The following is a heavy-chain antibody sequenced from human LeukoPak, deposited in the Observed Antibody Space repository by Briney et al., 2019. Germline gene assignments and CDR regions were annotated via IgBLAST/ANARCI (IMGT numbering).Heavy chain of an antibody. CDR1: GGSFSGYY. Sequence: KPSETLSLTCAVYGGSFSGYYWSWIRQPPGKGLEWIGEINHSGSTNYNPSLKSRVTISVDTSKNQFSLKLSSVTAADTAVYYCARGGMYYDYVWGSYRLDYWGQGTLVTVSS. CDR2: INHSGST. J-gene: IGHJ4*02. CDR3: ARGGMYYDYVWGSYRLDY. D-gene: IGHD3-16*02. V-gene: IGHV4-34*01.